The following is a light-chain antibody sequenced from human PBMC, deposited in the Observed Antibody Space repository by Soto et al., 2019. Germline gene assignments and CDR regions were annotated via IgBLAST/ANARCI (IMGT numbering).Light chain of an antibody. Sequence: EIVLTQSPATLSLSPGERATLSCRASQSVSSYLAWYQQKPGQAPRLLIYDASNRATGIPARFSGSGSGTDSTLTISRLEPEDFAVYYCQQRSSWPLTFGGGTKVQIK. V-gene: IGKV3-11*01. J-gene: IGKJ4*01. CDR1: QSVSSY. CDR2: DAS. CDR3: QQRSSWPLT.